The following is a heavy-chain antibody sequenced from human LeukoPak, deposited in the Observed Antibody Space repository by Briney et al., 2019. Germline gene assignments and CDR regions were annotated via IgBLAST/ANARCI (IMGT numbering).Heavy chain of an antibody. CDR3: AEAAMVRGSPAYAFDI. J-gene: IGHJ3*02. V-gene: IGHV3-23*01. Sequence: PGGSLRLSCAASGFTFSSYAMSWVRQAPGKGLEWVSAISGSGGSTYYADSVKGRFTISRDNSKNTLYLQMNSLRAEDTAVYYCAEAAMVRGSPAYAFDIWGQGTMVTVSS. CDR2: ISGSGGST. CDR1: GFTFSSYA. D-gene: IGHD3-10*01.